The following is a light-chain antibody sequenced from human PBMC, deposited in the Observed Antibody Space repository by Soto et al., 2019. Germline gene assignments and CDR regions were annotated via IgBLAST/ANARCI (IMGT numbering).Light chain of an antibody. CDR1: QSIFSSSKNKNF. V-gene: IGKV4-1*01. CDR3: QHYYDLPWT. Sequence: DIVMTQSPDSLAVSLGERATINCKSSQSIFSSSKNKNFLAWYQQKSGQPPKLLIYWASTRESGVPDRFSGSGSGTDFTLTISNLQAEDVAVYYCQHYYDLPWTFGQGTRVEIK. CDR2: WAS. J-gene: IGKJ1*01.